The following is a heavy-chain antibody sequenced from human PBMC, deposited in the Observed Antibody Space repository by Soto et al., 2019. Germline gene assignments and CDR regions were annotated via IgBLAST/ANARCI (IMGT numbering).Heavy chain of an antibody. CDR1: GYTFTSYG. CDR2: ISANDGNT. Sequence: EASVKVSCKASGYTFTSYGISWVRQAPGQGLEWMGWISANDGNTSYAQKLQGRVTMTRNTSTSTAYMELSSLRSEDTAVYYCARGATNSFWGSYRYGAFDIWGQGTMVTVSS. CDR3: ARGATNSFWGSYRYGAFDI. J-gene: IGHJ3*02. D-gene: IGHD3-16*02. V-gene: IGHV1-18*01.